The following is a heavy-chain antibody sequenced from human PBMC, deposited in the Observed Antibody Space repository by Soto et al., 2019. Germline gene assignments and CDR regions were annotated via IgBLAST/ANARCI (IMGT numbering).Heavy chain of an antibody. CDR1: GYTFTSYG. Sequence: SVKVSCKASGYTFTSYGISWVRQAPGQGLEWMGGIIAIFGTANYAQKFQGRVTITADESTSTAYMELSSLRSEDTAVYYCARGTYYYDSSGYYPFDYWGQG. CDR2: IIAIFGTA. CDR3: ARGTYYYDSSGYYPFDY. V-gene: IGHV1-69*13. D-gene: IGHD3-22*01. J-gene: IGHJ4*02.